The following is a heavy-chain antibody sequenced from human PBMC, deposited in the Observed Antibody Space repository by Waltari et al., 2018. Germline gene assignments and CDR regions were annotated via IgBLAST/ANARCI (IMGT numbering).Heavy chain of an antibody. Sequence: QVQLQESGPGLVKPSETLSLTCTVSGGSVSSGSYSWSWLRQPPGKGLEWIGYIYYSGSTNATPALKSRVTISVDTSKNQCSLKLSSVTAADTAVYYCARSWGSTKHDYWGQGTLVTVSS. V-gene: IGHV4-61*01. J-gene: IGHJ4*02. CDR1: GGSVSSGSYS. CDR2: IYYSGST. CDR3: ARSWGSTKHDY. D-gene: IGHD2-2*01.